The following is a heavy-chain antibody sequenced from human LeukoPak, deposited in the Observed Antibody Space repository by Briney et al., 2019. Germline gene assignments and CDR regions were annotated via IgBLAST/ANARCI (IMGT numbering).Heavy chain of an antibody. J-gene: IGHJ4*02. D-gene: IGHD1-26*01. CDR3: ARHMIVGATNSPFDY. CDR2: IYPGDSDT. V-gene: IGHV5-51*01. Sequence: GESLKISCKGSGYSFTTYWIVWVRQMPGKGLEWMGIIYPGDSDTRYSPSFQGQVTISADKSINTAYLQWSSLKASDTAMYYCARHMIVGATNSPFDYWGQGTLVTVSS. CDR1: GYSFTTYW.